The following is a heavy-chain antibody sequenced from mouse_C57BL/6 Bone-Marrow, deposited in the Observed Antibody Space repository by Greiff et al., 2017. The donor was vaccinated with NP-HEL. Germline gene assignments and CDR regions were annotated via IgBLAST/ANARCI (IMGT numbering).Heavy chain of an antibody. V-gene: IGHV3-8*01. CDR1: GYSITSDY. J-gene: IGHJ4*01. Sequence: EVQLQQSGPGLAKPSQTLSLTCSVTGYSITSDYWNWIRKFPGNKLEYMGYISYSGSTYYNPSLKSRISITRDTSKNQYYLQLNSVTTEDTATYYCARSPYYYGSRRGYAMDYWGQGTSVTVSS. CDR2: ISYSGST. CDR3: ARSPYYYGSRRGYAMDY. D-gene: IGHD1-1*01.